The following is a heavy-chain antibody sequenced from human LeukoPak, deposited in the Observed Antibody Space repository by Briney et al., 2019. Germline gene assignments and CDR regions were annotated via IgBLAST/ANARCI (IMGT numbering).Heavy chain of an antibody. V-gene: IGHV3-23*01. CDR3: AKDSGSCYDVDWFDP. Sequence: GGSLRLSCAASGFTFSSYAMSWVRQAPGEGLEWVSAISGSGGSTYYADSVKGRFTISRDNSKNTLYLQMNSLRAEDTAVYYCAKDSGSCYDVDWFDPWGQGTLVTVSS. D-gene: IGHD2-2*01. CDR1: GFTFSSYA. CDR2: ISGSGGST. J-gene: IGHJ5*02.